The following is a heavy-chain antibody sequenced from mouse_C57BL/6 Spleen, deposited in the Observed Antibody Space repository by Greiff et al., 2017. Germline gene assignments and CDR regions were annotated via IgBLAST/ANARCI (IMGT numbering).Heavy chain of an antibody. CDR2: IDPETGGT. CDR1: GYTFTDYE. D-gene: IGHD1-1*01. V-gene: IGHV1-15*01. J-gene: IGHJ2*01. CDR3: TRGATTVVAWDY. Sequence: QVQLQQSGAELVRPGASVTLSCKASGYTFTDYEMHWVKQTPVHGLEWIGAIDPETGGTAYNQKFKGKAILTADKSSSTAYMELRSLTSEDSAVYYCTRGATTVVAWDYWGQGTTLTVSS.